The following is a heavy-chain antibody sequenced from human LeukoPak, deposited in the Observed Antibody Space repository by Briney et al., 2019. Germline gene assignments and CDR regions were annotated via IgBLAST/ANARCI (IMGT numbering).Heavy chain of an antibody. J-gene: IGHJ4*02. CDR2: INSDGSWT. CDR3: VSFYETY. V-gene: IGHV3-74*01. Sequence: GGSLRLSCLTSGFTLSTNAMSWVRQAPGKGLVWVSHINSDGSWTGYADSVKGRFTISKDNAKNTVYLQMNNLRAEDTAVYYCVSFYETYWGRGTLVTVSS. D-gene: IGHD2-2*01. CDR1: GFTLSTNA.